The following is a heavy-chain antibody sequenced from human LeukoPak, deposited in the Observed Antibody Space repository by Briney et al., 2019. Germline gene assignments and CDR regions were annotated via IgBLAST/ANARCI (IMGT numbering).Heavy chain of an antibody. D-gene: IGHD3-10*01. CDR3: ARSLYYYGSDSFDI. CDR2: IYTSGST. J-gene: IGHJ3*02. CDR1: GGSISSYY. V-gene: IGHV4-4*07. Sequence: SETLSLTCTVSGGSISSYYWSWIRQPAGKGLEWIGRIYTSGSTNYNPSLKSRVTMSADTSKNQFSLKLSSVTAADTAVYYCARSLYYYGSDSFDIWGQGTMVTVSS.